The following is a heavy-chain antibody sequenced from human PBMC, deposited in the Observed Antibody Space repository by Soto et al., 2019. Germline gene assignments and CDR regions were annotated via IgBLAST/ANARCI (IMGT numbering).Heavy chain of an antibody. V-gene: IGHV4-31*03. D-gene: IGHD6-19*01. CDR1: DGAIISGGYY. Sequence: PSATQSLTCTVSDGAIISGGYYWSRKRPNAGKGLEWIGYIYYSGSTYYNPSLKSRVTISVDTSKNQFSLKLSSVTAADTAVYYCARGTIAVAGPGAFDILGQGTMVTVSS. CDR3: ARGTIAVAGPGAFDI. J-gene: IGHJ3*02. CDR2: IYYSGST.